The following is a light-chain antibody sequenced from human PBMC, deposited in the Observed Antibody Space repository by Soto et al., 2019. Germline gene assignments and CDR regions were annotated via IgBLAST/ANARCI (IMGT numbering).Light chain of an antibody. J-gene: IGKJ2*01. CDR2: WAS. V-gene: IGKV4-1*01. CDR1: QSVLYTSNNKNF. CDR3: QQYFTAPYT. Sequence: DIVMTQSPDSLAVSLGARATINCKSSQSVLYTSNNKNFLAWYQQKPGQPPKLLIYWASTRESGVPDRFSGSGSGTDFTLTISSLQAEDVAVYYCQQYFTAPYTFDQGTKLEI.